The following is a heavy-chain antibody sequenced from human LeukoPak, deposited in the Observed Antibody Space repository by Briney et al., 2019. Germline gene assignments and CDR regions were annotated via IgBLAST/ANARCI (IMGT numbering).Heavy chain of an antibody. J-gene: IGHJ6*03. CDR3: GIVVVPAAFYYYYYMDV. V-gene: IGHV4-39*01. D-gene: IGHD2-2*01. CDR2: IYYSGST. Sequence: SETLSLTCTVSGGSISSSSYYWGWIRQPPGKGLEWIGSIYYSGSTYYNPSLKSRVTISVDTSKNQFPLKLSSVTAADTAVYYCGIVVVPAAFYYYYYMDVWGKGTTVTVSS. CDR1: GGSISSSSYY.